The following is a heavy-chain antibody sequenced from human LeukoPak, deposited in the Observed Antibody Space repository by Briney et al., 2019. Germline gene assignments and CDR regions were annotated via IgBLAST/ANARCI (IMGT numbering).Heavy chain of an antibody. Sequence: SETLSLTCTVSGDSISSYCWSWIRQPPGKGLEWIGEINHSGSTNYNPSLKSRVTISVDTSKNQFSLKLSSVTAADTAVYYCARESVTTTDYWGQGTLVTVSS. CDR3: ARESVTTTDY. CDR2: INHSGST. D-gene: IGHD4-17*01. J-gene: IGHJ4*02. V-gene: IGHV4-34*01. CDR1: GDSISSYC.